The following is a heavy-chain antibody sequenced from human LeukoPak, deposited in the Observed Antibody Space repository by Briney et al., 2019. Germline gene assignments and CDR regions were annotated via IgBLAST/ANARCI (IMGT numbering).Heavy chain of an antibody. CDR2: ISGSGGST. Sequence: GGSLRLSWAASGFTFSSYAMSWVRQAPGKGLEWVSAISGSGGSTYYADSVKGRFTISRDNSKNTLYLQMNSLRAEDTAVYYCAKVPAAYNWFDPWGQGTLVTVSS. J-gene: IGHJ5*02. CDR3: AKVPAAYNWFDP. CDR1: GFTFSSYA. D-gene: IGHD2-2*01. V-gene: IGHV3-23*01.